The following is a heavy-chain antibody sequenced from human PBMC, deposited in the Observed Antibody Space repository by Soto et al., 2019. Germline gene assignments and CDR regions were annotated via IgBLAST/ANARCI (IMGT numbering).Heavy chain of an antibody. CDR1: GGSISSYY. CDR3: AGSWGFYYFDY. D-gene: IGHD7-27*01. Sequence: PSETLSLTCTVSGGSISSYYWSWIRQPPGKGLEWIGYIYYSGSTNYNPSLKSRVTISVDTSKNQFSLKLSSVTAADTAVYYCAGSWGFYYFDYWGQGTLVTVS. CDR2: IYYSGST. V-gene: IGHV4-59*01. J-gene: IGHJ4*02.